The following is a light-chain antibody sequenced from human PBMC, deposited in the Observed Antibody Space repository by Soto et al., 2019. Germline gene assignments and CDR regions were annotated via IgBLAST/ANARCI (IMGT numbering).Light chain of an antibody. V-gene: IGKV3-20*01. CDR1: QSVSSSY. CDR2: GAS. CDR3: QQDGSSLRT. Sequence: EMVMTQSPATLSVYKGGRATLSCRASQSVSSSYLAWYQQKPGQAPRLLIYGASNRATGIPDRFSGSGSGTDFTLTISRLEPEDFAVYCCQQDGSSLRTFGQVTKVDIK. J-gene: IGKJ1*01.